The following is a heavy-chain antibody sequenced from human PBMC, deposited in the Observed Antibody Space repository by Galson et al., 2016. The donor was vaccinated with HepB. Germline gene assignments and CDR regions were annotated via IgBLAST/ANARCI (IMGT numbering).Heavy chain of an antibody. V-gene: IGHV4-38-2*02. D-gene: IGHD2-15*01. CDR1: GDSIVSTYY. CDR3: AGCLGSGGSCYYYYYMDV. CDR2: IYYTGTA. Sequence: SETLSLTCIVSGDSIVSTYYWGWIRQPPGKGLEWIGVIYYTGTAYYNPSLKSRVTISIDASKNQFSLKLNSVTAADTAVYYCAGCLGSGGSCYYYYYMDVWGKGTTVTVSS. J-gene: IGHJ6*03.